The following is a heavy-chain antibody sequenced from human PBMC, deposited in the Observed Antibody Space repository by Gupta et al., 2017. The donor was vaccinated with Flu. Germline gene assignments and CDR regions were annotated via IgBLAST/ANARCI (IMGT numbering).Heavy chain of an antibody. J-gene: IGHJ4*02. CDR2: INQDGSQK. D-gene: IGHD3-16*02. Sequence: EVQLVESGGGLVQPGWSLRLSCEASGFTFRIFWMSWVRQIPGKGLEWVANINQDGSQKYYVDSVRGRFTISRDNAKNSLFLQMDSLRAEDTAVYYCASSTWGSYLSDFDYWGQGTLVTVSS. CDR3: ASSTWGSYLSDFDY. CDR1: GFTFRIFW. V-gene: IGHV3-7*02.